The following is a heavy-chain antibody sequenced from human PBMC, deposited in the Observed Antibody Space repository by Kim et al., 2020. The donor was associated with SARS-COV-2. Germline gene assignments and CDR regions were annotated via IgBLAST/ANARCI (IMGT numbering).Heavy chain of an antibody. V-gene: IGHV4-30-2*01. Sequence: SETLSLTCAVSGGSISSGGYSWSWIRQPPGKGLEWIGYIYHSGSTYYNPSLKSRVTISVDRSKNQFSLKLSSVTAADTAVYYCVRVRDTAMAAYFDYWG. D-gene: IGHD5-18*01. CDR2: IYHSGST. CDR1: GGSISSGGYS. J-gene: IGHJ4*01. CDR3: VRVRDTAMAAYFDY.